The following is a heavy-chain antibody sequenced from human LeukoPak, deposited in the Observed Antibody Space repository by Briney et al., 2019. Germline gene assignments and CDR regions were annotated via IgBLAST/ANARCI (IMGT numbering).Heavy chain of an antibody. Sequence: GSLRLSCAASGFTFSSYGMSWVRQPLGKGPEWIGYIYSNGITNYNPSLTSRVTISVDTSKNQFSLKLRSVTAADTAVYYCAIMGLNTSGYYGHYDYDYIDVWGKGTTVTVSS. CDR3: AIMGLNTSGYYGHYDYDYIDV. D-gene: IGHD3-22*01. CDR1: GFTFSSYG. V-gene: IGHV4-59*01. CDR2: IYSNGIT. J-gene: IGHJ6*03.